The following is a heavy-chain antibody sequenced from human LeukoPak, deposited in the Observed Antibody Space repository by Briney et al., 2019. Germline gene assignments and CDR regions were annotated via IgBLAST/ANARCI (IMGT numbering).Heavy chain of an antibody. CDR2: ISGGYSYI. D-gene: IGHD3-16*01. V-gene: IGHV3-21*06. CDR3: ARAFGGYDSQHFYYYMDV. CDR1: GFTLTNYY. J-gene: IGHJ6*03. Sequence: GGSLRLSCSASGFTLTNYYLNWVRQAPGEGLEWVSSISGGYSYINYAASVKGRFTISRDSAKNSLYLQMDSLRAEDTAVYYCARAFGGYDSQHFYYYMDVWGKGTTVTVSS.